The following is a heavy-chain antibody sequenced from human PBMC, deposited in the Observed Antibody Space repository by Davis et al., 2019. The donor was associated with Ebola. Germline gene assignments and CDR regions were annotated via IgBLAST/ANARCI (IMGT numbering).Heavy chain of an antibody. CDR2: INHSGRT. CDR3: ARGGGYGGYGMDV. CDR1: GVSFSGYY. J-gene: IGHJ6*02. D-gene: IGHD6-25*01. Sequence: MPSETLSLTCAVCGVSFSGYYWNWIRQPPGKGLEWIGEINHSGRTNYNPALKSRVTMSVDTSKNQFSLRVRSVTAADTAVYYGARGGGYGGYGMDVWGQGTTVTVSS. V-gene: IGHV4-34*01.